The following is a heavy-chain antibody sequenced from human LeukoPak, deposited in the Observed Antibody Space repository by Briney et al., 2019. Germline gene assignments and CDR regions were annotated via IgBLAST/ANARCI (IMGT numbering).Heavy chain of an antibody. CDR2: ITSKTDGGTP. J-gene: IGHJ4*02. D-gene: IGHD7-27*01. CDR3: TTGNWGSFPY. V-gene: IGHV3-15*01. CDR1: GFTFSDYY. Sequence: GSLRLSCAASGFTFSDYYMNWVRQAPGKGLEWIGRITSKTDGGTPLYPAPVKGRFTISRDDSKNTLYLQMNSLQTEDTAVYYCTTGNWGSFPYWGQGTLVTVSS.